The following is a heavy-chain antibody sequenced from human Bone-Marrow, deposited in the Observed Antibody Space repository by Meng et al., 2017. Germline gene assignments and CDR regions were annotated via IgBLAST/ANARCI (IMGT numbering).Heavy chain of an antibody. Sequence: QVQLQQWGAGLLKPSETLSLTCAVYGGSFSGYYWSWIRQPPGKGLEWIGEINHSGSTNYNPSLKSRVTISVDTSKNQFSLKLSSVTAADTAVYYCARGGYCSGGSCNWGQGTLVTVLL. CDR1: GGSFSGYY. CDR3: ARGGYCSGGSCN. V-gene: IGHV4-34*01. J-gene: IGHJ4*02. CDR2: INHSGST. D-gene: IGHD2-15*01.